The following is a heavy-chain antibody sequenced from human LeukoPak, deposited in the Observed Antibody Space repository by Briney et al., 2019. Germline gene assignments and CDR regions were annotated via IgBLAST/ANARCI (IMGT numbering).Heavy chain of an antibody. CDR2: INHSGST. CDR3: ARGEYQLLNWYFDL. CDR1: GGSFSGYY. J-gene: IGHJ2*01. Sequence: PSETRSLTCAVYGGSFSGYYWSWIRQPPGKGLEWIGEINHSGSTNYNPSLKSRVTISVDTSKNQFSLRLSSVTAADTAVYYCARGEYQLLNWYFDLWGRGTLVTVSS. V-gene: IGHV4-34*01. D-gene: IGHD2-2*01.